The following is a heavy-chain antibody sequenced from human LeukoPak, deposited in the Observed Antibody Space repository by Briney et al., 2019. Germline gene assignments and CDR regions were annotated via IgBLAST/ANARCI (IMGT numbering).Heavy chain of an antibody. V-gene: IGHV4-4*07. CDR1: GGSISSYY. J-gene: IGHJ5*02. CDR3: ARVGHIAVAGTYNWFDP. Sequence: SETLSLTCTVSGGSISSYYWSWIRQPAGKGLEWIGRIYTSGSTNYNPSLKSRVTMSVDTSKNQFSLKLSSVTAADTAVYYCARVGHIAVAGTYNWFDPWGQGTLVTVSS. CDR2: IYTSGST. D-gene: IGHD6-19*01.